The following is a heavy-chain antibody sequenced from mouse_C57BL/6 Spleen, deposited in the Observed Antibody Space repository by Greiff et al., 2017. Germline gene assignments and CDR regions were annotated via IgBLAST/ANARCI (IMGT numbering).Heavy chain of an antibody. CDR1: GYTFTSYW. CDR2: IDPNSGGT. J-gene: IGHJ2*01. V-gene: IGHV1-72*01. D-gene: IGHD2-4*01. CDR3: ARPLYDYDSYYFDY. Sequence: QVQLQQPGAELVKPGASVKLSCKASGYTFTSYWMHWVKQRPGRGLEWIGRIDPNSGGTKYNEKFKSKATLTVDKPSSTAYMQLNSLTSEDSAVYYCARPLYDYDSYYFDYWGQGTTLTVSS.